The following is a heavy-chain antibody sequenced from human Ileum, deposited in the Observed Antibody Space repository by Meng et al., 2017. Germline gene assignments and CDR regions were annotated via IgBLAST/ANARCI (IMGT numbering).Heavy chain of an antibody. CDR2: MYVDGRT. J-gene: IGHJ5*02. CDR1: GIAVSVNY. D-gene: IGHD3-22*01. V-gene: IGHV3-66*01. CDR3: ARSVNYESGGYYP. Sequence: EVQRVEAGGGVVQPGGSLRLSGAASGIAVSVNYMSWVRQAPGKGLEWVSCMYVDGRTFYADSVKDRFTISRDSSKNTLYLQMNSLTAEDTAVYYCARSVNYESGGYYPWGQGTLVTVSS.